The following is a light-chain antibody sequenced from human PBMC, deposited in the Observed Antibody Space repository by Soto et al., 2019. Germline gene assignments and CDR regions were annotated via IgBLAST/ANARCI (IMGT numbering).Light chain of an antibody. J-gene: IGLJ1*01. CDR2: EGT. CDR1: NGDVESYNL. V-gene: IGLV2-23*01. CDR3: CSYAGTATV. Sequence: QSVLTQPASVSGSPGQSITISCTGTNGDVESYNLVSWFRQHPGEAPKLIVYEGTKRPSGVSNRFSGSKSGNPASLTISGLQAEDEANYYCCSYAGTATVFGTGTKVTVL.